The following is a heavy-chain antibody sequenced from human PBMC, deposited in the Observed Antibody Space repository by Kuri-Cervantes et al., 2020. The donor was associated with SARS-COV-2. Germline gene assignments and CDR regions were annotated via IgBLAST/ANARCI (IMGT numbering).Heavy chain of an antibody. Sequence: GESLKISCAASGFTSSAYTMNWVRQGPGKALQWVSSISGSGSYIYYADSAKGRFTVSRDSAKNSLYLQMNNLRGEDTAVYYCVRVAGEGPVYYYYMDVWGKGTTVTVSS. CDR1: GFTSSAYT. J-gene: IGHJ6*03. V-gene: IGHV3-21*01. CDR3: VRVAGEGPVYYYYMDV. CDR2: ISGSGSYI.